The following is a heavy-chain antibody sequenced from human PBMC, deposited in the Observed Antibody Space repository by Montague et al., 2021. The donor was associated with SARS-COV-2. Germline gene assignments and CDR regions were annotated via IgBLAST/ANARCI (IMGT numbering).Heavy chain of an antibody. V-gene: IGHV6-1*01. J-gene: IGHJ6*02. Sequence: CAISGDSVSSNSATWNWVRQSPSRGLEWLGRTYYRSKWYNDCAVSVRGRVTISPDTSKNQFSLQLNSVTPEDTAIYYCTSGREGNYSVMDVWGQGTTVTVSS. CDR1: GDSVSSNSAT. CDR2: TYYRSKWYN. D-gene: IGHD3-10*01. CDR3: TSGREGNYSVMDV.